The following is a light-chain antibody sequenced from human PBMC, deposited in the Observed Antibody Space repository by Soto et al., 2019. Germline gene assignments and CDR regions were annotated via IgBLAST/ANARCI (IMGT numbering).Light chain of an antibody. V-gene: IGKV1-8*01. Sequence: AISITQTPSSFSASTGDRFTITCRASQGISSYLAWYQQKPGKAPKLLIYTASTLQSGVPSRFSGSGSGTEFTLTISFLQPDDFATYDCQPYASYSPTFAHRTK. CDR1: QGISSY. J-gene: IGKJ1*01. CDR3: QPYASYSPT. CDR2: TAS.